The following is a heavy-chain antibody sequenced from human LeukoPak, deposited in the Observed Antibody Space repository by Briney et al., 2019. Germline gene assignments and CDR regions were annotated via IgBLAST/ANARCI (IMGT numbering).Heavy chain of an antibody. CDR3: ARYGGNSAGTEFFQH. Sequence: PGGSLRLSCAASGFTFSSYAMHWVRQAPGKGLEWVSAITGSDGSTYYPDSVKGRFTISRDNSKSTLYLQMNSLRADDTAVYYCARYGGNSAGTEFFQHWGQGTLVTVPS. CDR1: GFTFSSYA. V-gene: IGHV3-23*01. D-gene: IGHD4-23*01. CDR2: ITGSDGST. J-gene: IGHJ1*01.